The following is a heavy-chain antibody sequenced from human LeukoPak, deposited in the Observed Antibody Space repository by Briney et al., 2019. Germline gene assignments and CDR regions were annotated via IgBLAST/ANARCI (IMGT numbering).Heavy chain of an antibody. D-gene: IGHD3-9*01. J-gene: IGHJ3*02. CDR1: GGSISSGGYY. CDR3: ARRGDILTGYYAFDI. V-gene: IGHV4-30-2*01. Sequence: SETLSLTCTVSGGSISSGGYYWSWIRQPPGKGLEWIGYIYHSGSTYYNPSLKSRVTISVDTSKNQFSLKLSSVTAADTAVYYCARRGDILTGYYAFDIWGQGTMVTVSS. CDR2: IYHSGST.